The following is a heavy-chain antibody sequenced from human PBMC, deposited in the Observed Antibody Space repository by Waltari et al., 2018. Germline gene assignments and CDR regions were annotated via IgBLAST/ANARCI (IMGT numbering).Heavy chain of an antibody. CDR3: ARDRWAAERPYKWLDP. V-gene: IGHV1-2*02. CDR2: INPNTGNT. CDR1: GYPFIGSH. J-gene: IGHJ5*02. Sequence: QVHLVQSGAEVKKPGASVKVSCKASGYPFIGSHMQWVRQAPGQGLECMGWINPNTGNTNYGQKFQGRVTLTRDTPNTTAYMELSGLTSDDTAVYYCARDRWAAERPYKWLDPWGQGTQVTVSS. D-gene: IGHD6-13*01.